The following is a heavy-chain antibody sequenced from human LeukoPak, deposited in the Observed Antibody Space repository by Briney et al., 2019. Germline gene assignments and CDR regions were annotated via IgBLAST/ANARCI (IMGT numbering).Heavy chain of an antibody. CDR2: MNPNSGNT. CDR1: GYTFTSYD. D-gene: IGHD3-10*01. Sequence: ASVKVSCKASGYTFTSYDINWVRQATGQGLEWMGWMNPNSGNTGYAQKFQGRVTMTRNTSISTAYMELSSLRSEDTAVYYCARNMLRGVIGYYYYGMDVWGQGTTVTVSS. CDR3: ARNMLRGVIGYYYYGMDV. V-gene: IGHV1-8*01. J-gene: IGHJ6*02.